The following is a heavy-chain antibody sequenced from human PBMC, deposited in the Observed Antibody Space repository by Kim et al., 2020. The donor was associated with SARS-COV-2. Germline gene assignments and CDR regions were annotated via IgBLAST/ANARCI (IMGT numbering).Heavy chain of an antibody. Sequence: GGSLRLSCTASGFTFGDYAMSWFRQAPGKGLEWVGFIRSKAYGGTTEYAASVKGRFTISRDDSKSIAYLQMNSLKTEDTAVYYCTRGGHCSGGSCYREFDYWGQGTLVPVSS. J-gene: IGHJ4*02. V-gene: IGHV3-49*03. CDR2: IRSKAYGGTT. CDR3: TRGGHCSGGSCYREFDY. CDR1: GFTFGDYA. D-gene: IGHD2-15*01.